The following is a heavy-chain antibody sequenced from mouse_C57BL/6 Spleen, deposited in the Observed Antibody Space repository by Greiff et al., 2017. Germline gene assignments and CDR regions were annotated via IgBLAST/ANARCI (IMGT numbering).Heavy chain of an antibody. CDR2: IDPANGNT. D-gene: IGHD1-1*01. V-gene: IGHV14-3*01. CDR1: GFNIQNTY. Sequence: DQLQQSVAELVRPGASVKLSCTSSGFNIQNTYMHWVKQRPEQGLEWIGRIDPANGNTKYAPKFQGTATITAETSSDTAYLQLSRLTSEDTAVYYCAREPTGDFGVWGTGTTVTISS. CDR3: AREPTGDFGV. J-gene: IGHJ1*03.